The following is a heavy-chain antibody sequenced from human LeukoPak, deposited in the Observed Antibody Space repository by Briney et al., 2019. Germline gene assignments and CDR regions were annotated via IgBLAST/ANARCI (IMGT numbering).Heavy chain of an antibody. V-gene: IGHV3-23*01. J-gene: IGHJ4*02. CDR1: GFTFSSYA. CDR3: AKAHITMVRGVISQPGYYFDY. D-gene: IGHD3-10*01. CDR2: ISGSGGST. Sequence: GGSLRLSCAASGFTFSSYAMSWVRQAPGRGLEWVSAISGSGGSTYYADSVKGRFTISRDNSKNTLYLQMDSLRAEDTAVYYCAKAHITMVRGVISQPGYYFDYWGQGTLVTVSS.